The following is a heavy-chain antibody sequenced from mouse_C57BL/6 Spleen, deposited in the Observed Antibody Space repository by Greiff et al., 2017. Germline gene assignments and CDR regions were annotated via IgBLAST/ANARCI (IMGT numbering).Heavy chain of an antibody. CDR2: IYPRDGST. Sequence: VQLQQSDAELVKPGASVKISCTVSGYTFTDHTLHCMKQRPDQGLEWIGYIYPRDGSTKYNAKFKGKATLTADKSSSTAYMQLNSLTSEDSAVYFCARRLYGSSPCDYWGQGTTLTVSS. V-gene: IGHV1-78*01. CDR1: GYTFTDHT. J-gene: IGHJ2*01. D-gene: IGHD1-1*01. CDR3: ARRLYGSSPCDY.